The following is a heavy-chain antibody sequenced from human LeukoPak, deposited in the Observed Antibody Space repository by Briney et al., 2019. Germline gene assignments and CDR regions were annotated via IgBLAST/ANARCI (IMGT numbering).Heavy chain of an antibody. Sequence: GGSLRLSCAAPGFSFSDYSMNLVRQPAGKGLEWVSYISGSGITTHYADSVKGRFTISIDNAKNSLFLQMSSLSADDTAVYYCARQVVWFGSGGYFDYWGQGALVTVSS. CDR2: ISGSGITT. D-gene: IGHD3-10*01. CDR3: ARQVVWFGSGGYFDY. J-gene: IGHJ4*02. CDR1: GFSFSDYS. V-gene: IGHV3-48*04.